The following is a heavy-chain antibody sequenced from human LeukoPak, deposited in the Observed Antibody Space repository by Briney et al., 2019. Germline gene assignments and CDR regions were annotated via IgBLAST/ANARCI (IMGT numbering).Heavy chain of an antibody. CDR1: GFTFSSYA. D-gene: IGHD3-22*01. CDR2: ISYDGSNK. J-gene: IGHJ6*02. CDR3: ARDVADYYDSSGYLHYYGMDV. Sequence: GGSLRLSCAASGFTFSSYAMHWVRQAPGKGLERVAVISYDGSNKYYADSVKGRFTISRDNSKNTLYLQMNSLRAEDTAVYYCARDVADYYDSSGYLHYYGMDVWGQGTTVTVSS. V-gene: IGHV3-30*04.